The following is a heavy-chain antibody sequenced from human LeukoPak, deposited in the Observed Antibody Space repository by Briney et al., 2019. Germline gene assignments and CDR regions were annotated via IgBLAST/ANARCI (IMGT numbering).Heavy chain of an antibody. CDR2: IYTSGST. Sequence: KPSKTLSLTCTVSGGSISSGSYYWSWIRQPAGKGLEWIGRIYTSGSTNYNSSLKSRVTISVDTSKNQFSLKLSSVTAADTAVYYCASGGRSATIFDSWGQGTLVTVSS. V-gene: IGHV4-61*02. CDR3: ASGGRSATIFDS. CDR1: GGSISSGSYY. J-gene: IGHJ4*02. D-gene: IGHD5-12*01.